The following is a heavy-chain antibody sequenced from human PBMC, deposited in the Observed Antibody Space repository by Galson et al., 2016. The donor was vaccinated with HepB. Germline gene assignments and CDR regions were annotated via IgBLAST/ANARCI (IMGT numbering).Heavy chain of an antibody. Sequence: GYTFTTYNIHWVRLAPGQGLEWMGIINPSGGSPNYAQKFQGRVTLTSDTSTSTVYMQLGSLRSDDTAVYYCTRGDGFWAGWTYWGQGTLVTVSS. J-gene: IGHJ4*02. CDR1: GYTFTTYN. CDR3: TRGDGFWAGWTY. D-gene: IGHD3/OR15-3a*01. V-gene: IGHV1-46*03. CDR2: INPSGGSP.